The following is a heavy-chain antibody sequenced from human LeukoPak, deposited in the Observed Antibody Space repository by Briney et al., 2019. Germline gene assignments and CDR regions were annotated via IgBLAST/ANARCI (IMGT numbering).Heavy chain of an antibody. CDR1: GFTFSSYS. V-gene: IGHV3-21*04. D-gene: IGHD6-19*01. CDR2: ISSSSSYI. J-gene: IGHJ4*02. CDR3: AKDQTYSSGSFY. Sequence: GGSLRLSCAASGFTFSSYSMNWVRQAPGKGLEWVSSISSSSSYIYYADSVKGRFTISRDNSKNTLYLQLNSLRAEDTAVYYCAKDQTYSSGSFYWGQGTLVTVSS.